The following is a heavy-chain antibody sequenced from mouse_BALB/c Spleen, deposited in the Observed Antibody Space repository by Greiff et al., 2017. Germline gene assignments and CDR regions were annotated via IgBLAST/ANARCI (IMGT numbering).Heavy chain of an antibody. J-gene: IGHJ4*01. Sequence: VQLQQSGAELVRPGTSVKVSCKASGYAFTNYLIEWVKQRPGQGLEWIGVINPGSGGTNYNEKFKGKATLTADKSSSTAYMQLSSLTSDDTAVYFCARYDGYYWAMDYWGQGTSVTVSS. D-gene: IGHD2-14*01. CDR1: GYAFTNYL. CDR2: INPGSGGT. V-gene: IGHV1-54*01. CDR3: ARYDGYYWAMDY.